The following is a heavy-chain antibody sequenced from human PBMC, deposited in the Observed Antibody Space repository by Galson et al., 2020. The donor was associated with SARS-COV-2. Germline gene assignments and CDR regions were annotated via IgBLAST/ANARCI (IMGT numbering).Heavy chain of an antibody. D-gene: IGHD1-1*01. Sequence: GGSLRLSCAASGFVFSGSALHWVRQASGRGLEWVGRIRSKANNYVTAYGASVKDRFTIFRDDSKNTAYVEMHNLKTEDTAVYYCTRFVEGANYFDYWGQGALVTVSS. CDR1: GFVFSGSA. J-gene: IGHJ4*02. CDR2: IRSKANNYVT. V-gene: IGHV3-73*01. CDR3: TRFVEGANYFDY.